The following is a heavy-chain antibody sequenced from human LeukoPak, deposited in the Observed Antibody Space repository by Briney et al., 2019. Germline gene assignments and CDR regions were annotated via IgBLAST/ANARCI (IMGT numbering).Heavy chain of an antibody. J-gene: IGHJ3*02. D-gene: IGHD1-1*01. Sequence: PSETLSLTCTVSGGSISTYYWNWLRQPAGKELEWIGRIYTSGSTNYNASLKSRVTLSLDTSKNQFSLKLTSVTAADTAVYYCARWITTQGTFDIWAQGTMVTVSS. V-gene: IGHV4-4*07. CDR2: IYTSGST. CDR3: ARWITTQGTFDI. CDR1: GGSISTYY.